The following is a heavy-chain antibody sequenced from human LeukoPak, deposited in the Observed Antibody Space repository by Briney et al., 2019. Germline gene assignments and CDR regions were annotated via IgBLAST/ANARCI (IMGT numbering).Heavy chain of an antibody. V-gene: IGHV3-53*01. CDR2: ISSSGST. D-gene: IGHD5-12*01. CDR3: ARDGGYSGYGEGYFDY. Sequence: GGSLRLSCAASGFTVSSNYMSWVRQAPGKGLEWVSVISSSGSTYYADSVKGRFTISRDNSKNTLYLQMNSLRAEDTAVYYCARDGGYSGYGEGYFDYWGQGTLVTVSS. J-gene: IGHJ4*02. CDR1: GFTVSSNY.